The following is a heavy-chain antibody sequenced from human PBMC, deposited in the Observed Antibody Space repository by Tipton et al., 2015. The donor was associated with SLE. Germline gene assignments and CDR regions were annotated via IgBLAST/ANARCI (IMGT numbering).Heavy chain of an antibody. CDR3: ASRVDGYYYMDV. CDR2: IYTSGST. D-gene: IGHD3-9*01. J-gene: IGHJ6*03. Sequence: LRLSCTVSGGSISSGSYYWSWIRQPAGKGLEWIGYIYTSGSTNYNPSLKSRVTISVDTSKNQFSLKLSSVTAADTAVYYCASRVDGYYYMDVWGKGTTVTVSS. CDR1: GGSISSGSYY. V-gene: IGHV4-61*09.